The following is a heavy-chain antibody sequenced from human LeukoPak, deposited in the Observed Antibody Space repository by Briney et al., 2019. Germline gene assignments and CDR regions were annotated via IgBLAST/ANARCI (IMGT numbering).Heavy chain of an antibody. CDR3: ANGDCRGGRCSSGAY. Sequence: PGGSLRLSCAASGFTFSSYAMSWVRQAPGKGLEWVSYTRDDGSKKWYGDSVKGRFTISRDNSKSTLYLQMNSLRGEDTAVYYCANGDCRGGRCSSGAYWGQGTLVTVSS. V-gene: IGHV3-30*02. D-gene: IGHD2-15*01. CDR2: TRDDGSKK. J-gene: IGHJ4*02. CDR1: GFTFSSYA.